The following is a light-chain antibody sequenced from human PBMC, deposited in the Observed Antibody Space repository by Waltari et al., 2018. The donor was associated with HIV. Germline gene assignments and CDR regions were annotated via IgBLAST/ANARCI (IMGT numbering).Light chain of an antibody. Sequence: SYELTQPPSVSVSPGQTASITCSGDKLGDKYVCWFQQKPGQSPVLVIYQDHKRPSGIPERFSGSNSGNTATLTISGTQAMDEADYYCQAWDNRTAVFGGGTKLTVL. CDR3: QAWDNRTAV. CDR2: QDH. V-gene: IGLV3-1*01. CDR1: KLGDKY. J-gene: IGLJ2*01.